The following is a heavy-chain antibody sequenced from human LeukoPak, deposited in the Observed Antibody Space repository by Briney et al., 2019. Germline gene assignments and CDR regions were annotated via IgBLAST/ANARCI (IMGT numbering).Heavy chain of an antibody. CDR2: IYYSGST. CDR1: GGSISSYY. D-gene: IGHD6-13*01. CDR3: ARNPYSSSWYFDWFDP. J-gene: IGHJ5*02. V-gene: IGHV4-59*01. Sequence: PSETLSLTCTVSGGSISSYYWSWIRQPPGKGLEWIGYIYYSGSTNYNPSLKSRVTISVDTSKNQFSLKLSSVTAADTAVYYCARNPYSSSWYFDWFDPWGQGTLVTVSS.